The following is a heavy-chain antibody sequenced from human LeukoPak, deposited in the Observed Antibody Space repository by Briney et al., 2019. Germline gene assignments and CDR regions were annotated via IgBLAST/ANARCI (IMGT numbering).Heavy chain of an antibody. CDR2: MNPNSGNT. D-gene: IGHD2-2*01. CDR3: ARRPESCSSTSCYYFDN. CDR1: GYTFTGYY. J-gene: IGHJ4*02. Sequence: ASVKVSCKASGYTFTGYYMHWVRQAPGQGLEWMGWMNPNSGNTGYAQKFQGRVTITRDTSITTAYMDLSNLRSEDTALYYCARRPESCSSTSCYYFDNWGQGTLVTVSS. V-gene: IGHV1-8*03.